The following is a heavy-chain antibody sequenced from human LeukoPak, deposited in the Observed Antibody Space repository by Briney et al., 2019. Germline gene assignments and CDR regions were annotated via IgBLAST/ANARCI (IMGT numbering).Heavy chain of an antibody. J-gene: IGHJ5*01. Sequence: SETLSLTCAVYGASFNTYYWTWIRQSPDKGLEWIGEVKHDGDTNVNPSLRSRVVMSVDASKSQFSLKMTSVTAADTAIYFCARGPVALPNDRLSLFFDFWGQGTLVTVSS. V-gene: IGHV4-34*01. CDR1: GASFNTYY. CDR3: ARGPVALPNDRLSLFFDF. D-gene: IGHD2-8*01. CDR2: VKHDGDT.